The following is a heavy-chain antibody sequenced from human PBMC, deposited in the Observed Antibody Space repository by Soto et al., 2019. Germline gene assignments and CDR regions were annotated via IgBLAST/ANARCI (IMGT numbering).Heavy chain of an antibody. CDR1: GASISSFY. CDR2: IFHSGST. Sequence: SETLSLTCTVSGASISSFYWSWIRQPPGKGLEWIGYIFHSGSTNYNPSLKSRATISVDTSKNLFSLKLSSVTAADTAVYYCARDQNGSPHFDYWGQGTLVTV. D-gene: IGHD1-26*01. J-gene: IGHJ4*02. V-gene: IGHV4-59*01. CDR3: ARDQNGSPHFDY.